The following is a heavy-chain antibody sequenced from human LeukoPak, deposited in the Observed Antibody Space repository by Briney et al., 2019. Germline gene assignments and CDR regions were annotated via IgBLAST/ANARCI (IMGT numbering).Heavy chain of an antibody. CDR1: GGSNSSTRYY. D-gene: IGHD1-26*01. V-gene: IGHV4-39*01. CDR2: IYYIGST. Sequence: SETLSLTCTVSGGSNSSTRYYWGWIRQPPGKGLEWIGSIYYIGSTYYNPCLTSRVTISVDTSKDQFSLKLRSVTAADTAVYYCARHVNSNGSPSDYWGQGTLVTVSS. CDR3: ARHVNSNGSPSDY. J-gene: IGHJ4*02.